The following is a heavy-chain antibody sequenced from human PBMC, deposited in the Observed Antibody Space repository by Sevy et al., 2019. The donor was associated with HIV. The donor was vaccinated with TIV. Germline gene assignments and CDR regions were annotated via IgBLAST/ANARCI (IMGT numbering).Heavy chain of an antibody. D-gene: IGHD3-22*01. CDR3: ARGGYYYDSSGYPNDFYYFDY. CDR1: GFTFSSYA. V-gene: IGHV3-30-3*01. Sequence: GGSLRLSCAASGFTFSSYAMHWVRQAPVKGLEWVAVISYDGSNKYYADSVKGRFTISRDNSKNALYLQMNSLRAEDTAVYYCARGGYYYDSSGYPNDFYYFDYWGQGTLVTVSS. CDR2: ISYDGSNK. J-gene: IGHJ4*02.